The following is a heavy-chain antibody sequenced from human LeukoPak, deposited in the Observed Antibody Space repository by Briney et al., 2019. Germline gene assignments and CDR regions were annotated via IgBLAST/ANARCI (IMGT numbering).Heavy chain of an antibody. CDR2: LGNKATNYAT. Sequence: GGYLKLSCAASGFTFSGSAMHWVRPASGKGLEWVGNLGNKATNYATDYAPSLKGRFTISRDDSKDTAYLQVNSLKPEDTAVYYCAGNYDSWTGLNYWGLGTLVTVSA. D-gene: IGHD3-3*01. CDR1: GFTFSGSA. CDR3: AGNYDSWTGLNY. V-gene: IGHV3-73*01. J-gene: IGHJ4*02.